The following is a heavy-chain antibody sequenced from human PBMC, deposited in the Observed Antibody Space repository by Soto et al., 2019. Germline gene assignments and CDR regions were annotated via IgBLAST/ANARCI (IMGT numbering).Heavy chain of an antibody. CDR1: GGSFSSYT. Sequence: QVQLVQSGAEMRKPGSSVKVSCKASGGSFSSYTINWVRKAPGQGLEWMGGIVPIFGTTYYPQNFQGRVTITADKATSTVYMELSSLRSEDTALFYCARDERSTTTLDYWGQGTLVTVSS. CDR2: IVPIFGTT. J-gene: IGHJ4*02. CDR3: ARDERSTTTLDY. D-gene: IGHD5-12*01. V-gene: IGHV1-69*06.